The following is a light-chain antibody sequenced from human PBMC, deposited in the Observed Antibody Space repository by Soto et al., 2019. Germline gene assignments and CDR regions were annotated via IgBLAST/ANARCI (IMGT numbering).Light chain of an antibody. Sequence: DIPMTQSPSSLSASVGDRVTITCRASQSISNSLNWYQQKPGNAPKVLIYAASNLQSGVPSKFSGSGSGTDFTLTIDSLQPEDFAIYFCQQSSTTPYTFGQGTKLEIK. V-gene: IGKV1-39*01. J-gene: IGKJ2*01. CDR1: QSISNS. CDR3: QQSSTTPYT. CDR2: AAS.